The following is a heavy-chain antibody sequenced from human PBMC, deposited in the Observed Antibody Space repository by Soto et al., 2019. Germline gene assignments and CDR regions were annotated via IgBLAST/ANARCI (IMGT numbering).Heavy chain of an antibody. J-gene: IGHJ3*01. Sequence: QITLKESGPTLVKPTQTLTLTCTVSGFSLGTSGVGVGWIRQPPGKALEWLALIYWDDDKRYSPSLKSRLTITKDTSKNEVVLTMTNMDSVDTATYYCAHRRFTTGDYGAPPMVFDVWGQGTMVTVSS. CDR2: IYWDDDK. CDR1: GFSLGTSGVG. CDR3: AHRRFTTGDYGAPPMVFDV. D-gene: IGHD4-17*01. V-gene: IGHV2-5*02.